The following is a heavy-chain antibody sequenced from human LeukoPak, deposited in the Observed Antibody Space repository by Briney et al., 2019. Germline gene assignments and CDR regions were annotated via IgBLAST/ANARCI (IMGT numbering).Heavy chain of an antibody. CDR3: ARGLWFGGENPPYFDY. V-gene: IGHV4-61*02. J-gene: IGHJ4*02. D-gene: IGHD3-10*01. CDR2: IYTSEST. Sequence: SETLSLTCSVSGGSISSSNYYWSWIRQPAGKGLEWIGSIYTSESTNYNPSLKSRVTISVDTSRNQFSLKLSSVTAADTAVYYCARGLWFGGENPPYFDYWGQGILVTVSS. CDR1: GGSISSSNYY.